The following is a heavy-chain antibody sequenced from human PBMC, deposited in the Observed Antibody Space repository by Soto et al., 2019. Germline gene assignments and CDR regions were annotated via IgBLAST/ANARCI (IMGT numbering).Heavy chain of an antibody. D-gene: IGHD6-19*01. CDR2: ISGSGGST. V-gene: IGHV3-23*01. CDR1: GFTFSSYA. Sequence: PGGSLRLSCAASGFTFSSYAMSWVRQAPGKGLEWVSAISGSGGSTYYADSVKGRFTISRDNSKNTLYLQMNSLRAEDTAVYYCAKATHSSGWFSEYFQHWGQGTLVTVSS. J-gene: IGHJ1*01. CDR3: AKATHSSGWFSEYFQH.